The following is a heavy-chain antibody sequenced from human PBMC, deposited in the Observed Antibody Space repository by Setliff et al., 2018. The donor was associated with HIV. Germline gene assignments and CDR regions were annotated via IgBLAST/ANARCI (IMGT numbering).Heavy chain of an antibody. D-gene: IGHD3-16*01. CDR2: INPSGGTT. CDR1: GFTFSRYH. CDR3: ARVGFSHAHYFLH. J-gene: IGHJ1*01. Sequence: SVKVSCKTSGFTFSRYHLQWVRQAPGQGLECMGLINPSGGTTSYAQRFQGRVTMTSDTSTSTVYLELSSLRSEDTAVYYCARVGFSHAHYFLHWGQGTLVTVSS. V-gene: IGHV1-46*01.